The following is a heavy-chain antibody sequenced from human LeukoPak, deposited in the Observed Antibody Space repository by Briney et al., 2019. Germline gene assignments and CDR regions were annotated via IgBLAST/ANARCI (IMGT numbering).Heavy chain of an antibody. J-gene: IGHJ4*02. Sequence: GGSLRLSCAASGFTFSNAWMSWVRQAPGKGLEWVGRIKSKTDGGTTDYTAPVKGRFTISRDDSKNTLYLQMNSLKTEDTAVYYCTILGYCTNGVCPTHYCWGQGTLVTVSS. V-gene: IGHV3-15*01. D-gene: IGHD2-8*01. CDR3: TILGYCTNGVCPTHYC. CDR2: IKSKTDGGTT. CDR1: GFTFSNAW.